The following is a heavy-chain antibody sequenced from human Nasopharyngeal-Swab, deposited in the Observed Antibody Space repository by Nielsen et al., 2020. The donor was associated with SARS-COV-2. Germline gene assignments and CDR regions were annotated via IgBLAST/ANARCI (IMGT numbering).Heavy chain of an antibody. V-gene: IGHV3-23*01. Sequence: GGSLRLSCAASGFTFSSYAMSWVRQAPGKGLEWVSAISGSGGTTYYADSVKGRFTISRDNSKNTLCLQMNSLRAEDTAVYYCAKDRSLYCSSTSCSKKFDSWGQGTLVTVSS. CDR1: GFTFSSYA. J-gene: IGHJ4*02. D-gene: IGHD2-2*01. CDR2: ISGSGGTT. CDR3: AKDRSLYCSSTSCSKKFDS.